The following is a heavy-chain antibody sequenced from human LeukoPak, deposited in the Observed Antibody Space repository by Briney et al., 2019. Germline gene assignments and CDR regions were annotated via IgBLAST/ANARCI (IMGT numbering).Heavy chain of an antibody. D-gene: IGHD1-26*01. Sequence: GGSLRLSCAASGFTFSDRYMDWVRQAPGKGLEWVGRSRNKANSYTTEYAASVKRRFTVSRDDSNNSLYLQMNSLKTEDTAVYYCASSPAGRYTFEYWGQGTLVTVSS. CDR1: GFTFSDRY. CDR2: SRNKANSYTT. J-gene: IGHJ4*02. V-gene: IGHV3-72*01. CDR3: ASSPAGRYTFEY.